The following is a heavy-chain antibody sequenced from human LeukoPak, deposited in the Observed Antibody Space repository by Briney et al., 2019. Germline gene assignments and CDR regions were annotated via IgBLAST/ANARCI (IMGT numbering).Heavy chain of an antibody. Sequence: PGGSLRLSCAASGFTFDDYGMSWVCQAPGKGLEWVSSIRSTGDSTFYADSVKGRFTISRDNSKNTVYLLMNSLRTEDTAVYYCGRSRRINASLYYYMDVWGKGTTVTVSS. CDR1: GFTFDDYG. CDR3: GRSRRINASLYYYMDV. V-gene: IGHV3-23*01. D-gene: IGHD2-15*01. J-gene: IGHJ6*03. CDR2: IRSTGDST.